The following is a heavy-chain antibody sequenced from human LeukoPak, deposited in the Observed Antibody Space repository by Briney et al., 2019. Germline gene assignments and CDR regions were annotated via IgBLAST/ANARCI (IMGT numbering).Heavy chain of an antibody. J-gene: IGHJ4*02. V-gene: IGHV5-10-1*01. Sequence: GESLKISCQGSGYSFTSYWISWVRQMPGKGLEWMGRIDPSDSYTNYSPSFQGHVTISADKSISTAYLQWSSLKASDTAMYYCARHYSQHEGSYDYWGQGTLVTVSS. D-gene: IGHD3-10*01. CDR2: IDPSDSYT. CDR1: GYSFTSYW. CDR3: ARHYSQHEGSYDY.